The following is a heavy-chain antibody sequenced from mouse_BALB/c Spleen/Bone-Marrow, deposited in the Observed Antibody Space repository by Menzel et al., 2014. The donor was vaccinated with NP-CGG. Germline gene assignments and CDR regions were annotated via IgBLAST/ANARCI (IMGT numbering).Heavy chain of an antibody. Sequence: QVHVKQSGAELAKPGASVKMSCKASGYTFTSYWMHWVKQRPGQGLEWIGYINPSTGYTEYNQKFKDKATLTADKSSSTAHMQLSSLTSEDSAVYYCARSRTGTYFDYWGQGTTLTVSS. D-gene: IGHD4-1*01. J-gene: IGHJ2*01. CDR2: INPSTGYT. CDR1: GYTFTSYW. CDR3: ARSRTGTYFDY. V-gene: IGHV1-7*01.